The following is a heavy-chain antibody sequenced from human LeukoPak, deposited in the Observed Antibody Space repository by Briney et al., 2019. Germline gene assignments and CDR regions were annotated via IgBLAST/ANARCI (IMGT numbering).Heavy chain of an antibody. CDR3: AKEHDPYYYYGMDV. D-gene: IGHD1-1*01. CDR2: IKNDGTVK. J-gene: IGHJ6*02. CDR1: GFTFSYHW. V-gene: IGHV3-7*03. Sequence: GGSLRLPCAASGFTFSYHWMTWVRQAPGKGLEWVANIKNDGTVKNYVDSVKGRFTISRDNSKNTLYLQMNSLRAEDTAVYYCAKEHDPYYYYGMDVWGQGTTVTVSS.